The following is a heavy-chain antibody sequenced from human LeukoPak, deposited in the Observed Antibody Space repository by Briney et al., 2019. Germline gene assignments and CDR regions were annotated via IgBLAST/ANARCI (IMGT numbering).Heavy chain of an antibody. Sequence: PSETLSLTCTVSGGSLSSSSYYWGWIRQPPGKGLEWIGSIYYSGSTYYNPSLKGRVTISVGTSKNQFSLKLSSVTAADTAVYYCARADPTWNVRADYWGQGTLVTVSS. CDR3: ARADPTWNVRADY. CDR2: IYYSGST. V-gene: IGHV4-39*01. CDR1: GGSLSSSSYY. J-gene: IGHJ4*02. D-gene: IGHD1-1*01.